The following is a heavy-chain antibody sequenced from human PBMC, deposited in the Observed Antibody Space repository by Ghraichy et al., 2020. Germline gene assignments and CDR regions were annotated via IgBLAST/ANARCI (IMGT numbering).Heavy chain of an antibody. Sequence: SETLSLTCAVYGGSFSGYYWSWIRQPPGKGLEWIGEINHSGSTNYNPSLKSRVTISVDTSKNQFSLKLSSVTAADTAVYYCARERYGSSWYINFYYYGMDVWGQGTTVTVSS. D-gene: IGHD6-13*01. CDR2: INHSGST. V-gene: IGHV4-34*01. CDR3: ARERYGSSWYINFYYYGMDV. CDR1: GGSFSGYY. J-gene: IGHJ6*02.